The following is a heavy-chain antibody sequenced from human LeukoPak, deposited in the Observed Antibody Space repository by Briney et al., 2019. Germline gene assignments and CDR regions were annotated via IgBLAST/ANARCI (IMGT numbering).Heavy chain of an antibody. Sequence: SETLSLTCTVSGGSISSYYWSWIRQPPGKGLEWIGRILQSGNTYYNPSLANRVTISVDTSKNQFSLILRFATAADTAVYYCARGHANNWFDPWGQGTLVTVSS. CDR3: ARGHANNWFDP. V-gene: IGHV4-59*08. CDR2: ILQSGNT. J-gene: IGHJ5*02. D-gene: IGHD2-2*01. CDR1: GGSISSYY.